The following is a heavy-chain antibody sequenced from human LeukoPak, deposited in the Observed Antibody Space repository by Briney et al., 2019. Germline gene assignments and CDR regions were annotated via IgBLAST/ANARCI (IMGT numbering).Heavy chain of an antibody. J-gene: IGHJ3*02. D-gene: IGHD1-26*01. CDR2: IYSGGIT. CDR3: ASEVGAPGTFDI. Sequence: GGSLRLSCAASGFTFSDYYMSWIRQAPGKGLEWVSVIYSGGITYYADSVKGRFTISRDNSKNTLYLQMNSLRAEDTAVYYCASEVGAPGTFDIWGQGTMVTVSS. V-gene: IGHV3-66*01. CDR1: GFTFSDYY.